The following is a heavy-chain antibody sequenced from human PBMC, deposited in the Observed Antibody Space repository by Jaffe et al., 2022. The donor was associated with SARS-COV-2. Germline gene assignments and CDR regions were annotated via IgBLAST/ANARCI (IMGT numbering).Heavy chain of an antibody. V-gene: IGHV3-74*01. J-gene: IGHJ6*03. CDR2: INSDGSAI. Sequence: EVQLVESGGGLVQPGGSLRLSCAASGFTFRTDWMHWVRQAPGKGLVWVSRINSDGSAINYADSVKGRFTISRDNAKNALYLQMNSLRAEDTAVYYCARGPPLLSYYMDVWGKGTTVTVSS. CDR3: ARGPPLLSYYMDV. D-gene: IGHD1-26*01. CDR1: GFTFRTDW.